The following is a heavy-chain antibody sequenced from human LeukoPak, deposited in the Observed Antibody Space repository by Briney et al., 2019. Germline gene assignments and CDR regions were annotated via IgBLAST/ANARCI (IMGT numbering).Heavy chain of an antibody. CDR3: AISRSGSYLDN. D-gene: IGHD3-10*01. V-gene: IGHV3-53*01. J-gene: IGHJ4*02. CDR1: GLTVSSNY. CDR2: IYSDGRT. Sequence: GGSLRLSCAASGLTVSSNYMSWVRQAPGKGLEWVSDIYSDGRTYYADSVKGRFTISRDNSKNTVYLQMNSLRAEDTAVYYCAISRSGSYLDNWGRGTLVTVSS.